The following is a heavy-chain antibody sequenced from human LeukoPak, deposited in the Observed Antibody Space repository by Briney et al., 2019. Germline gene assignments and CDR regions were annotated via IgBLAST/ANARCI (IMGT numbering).Heavy chain of an antibody. J-gene: IGHJ4*02. CDR3: ARDHGYSGYVYFDY. CDR1: GFTFDDYG. V-gene: IGHV3-20*04. CDR2: INWNGGST. Sequence: GGSLRLSCAASGFTFDDYGMSWVRQAPGKGLEWVSGINWNGGSTGYADSVKGRFTISRDNAKNPLYLQMNSLRAEDTALYYCARDHGYSGYVYFDYWGQGTLVTVSS. D-gene: IGHD5-12*01.